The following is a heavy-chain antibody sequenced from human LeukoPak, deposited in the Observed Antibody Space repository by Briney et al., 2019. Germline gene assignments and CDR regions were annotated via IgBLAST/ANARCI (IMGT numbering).Heavy chain of an antibody. V-gene: IGHV1-24*01. CDR2: FDPEDGET. CDR1: GYTLTELS. J-gene: IGHJ4*02. Sequence: ASVKVSCKVSGYTLTELSMHWVRQAPGKGLEWMGGFDPEDGETIYAQKFQGRVTMTEDTSTDTAYMELSSLRSEDTAVYYCATVTYDSSGYYLHFDYWGQGTLVTVSS. D-gene: IGHD3-22*01. CDR3: ATVTYDSSGYYLHFDY.